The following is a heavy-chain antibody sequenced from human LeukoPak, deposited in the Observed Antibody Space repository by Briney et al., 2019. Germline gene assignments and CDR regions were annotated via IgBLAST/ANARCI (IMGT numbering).Heavy chain of an antibody. Sequence: ASVKVSCKASGYTFTHYAVHWVRQALGQRLEWMGWTNVGNDYTGSSQKFQDRLTITSDTTATTVYMELSSLRSEDTAVYYCARDDFSTYPGLNYFDYWGRGSLVTVSS. CDR3: ARDDFSTYPGLNYFDY. V-gene: IGHV1-3*01. J-gene: IGHJ4*02. CDR2: TNVGNDYT. CDR1: GYTFTHYA. D-gene: IGHD4-11*01.